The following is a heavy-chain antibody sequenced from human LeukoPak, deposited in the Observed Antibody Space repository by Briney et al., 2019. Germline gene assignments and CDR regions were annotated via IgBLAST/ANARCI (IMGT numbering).Heavy chain of an antibody. J-gene: IGHJ6*02. CDR1: GGSISSGGYY. V-gene: IGHV4-30-2*01. Sequence: PSETLSLTCTVSGGSISSGGYYWSWIRQPPGKGLEWIGYIYHSGSTYYNPSLKSRVTISVDTSKNQFSLKLSSVTAADTAVYYCAREARIGRYYGMDVWGQGTTVTVSS. D-gene: IGHD2-15*01. CDR2: IYHSGST. CDR3: AREARIGRYYGMDV.